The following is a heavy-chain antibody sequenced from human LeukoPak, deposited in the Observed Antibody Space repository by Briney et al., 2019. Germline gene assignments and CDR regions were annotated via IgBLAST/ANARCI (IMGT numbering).Heavy chain of an antibody. CDR2: ISSSGSTI. D-gene: IGHD5-18*01. J-gene: IGHJ4*02. CDR3: ARDDSYGLDY. Sequence: TGGSVSLFCGASGFILSSFEKKWVRQAPGKGLEWVSYISSSGSTIYYADSVKGRFTISRDNAKNSLYLQMNSLRAEDTAVYYCARDDSYGLDYWGQGTLVTVSS. V-gene: IGHV3-48*03. CDR1: GFILSSFE.